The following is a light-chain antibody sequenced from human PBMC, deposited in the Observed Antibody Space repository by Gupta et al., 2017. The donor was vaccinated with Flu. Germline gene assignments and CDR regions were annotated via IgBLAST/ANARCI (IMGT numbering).Light chain of an antibody. CDR1: RGDIGGYDY. J-gene: IGLJ3*02. V-gene: IGLV2-14*01. Sequence: QSALTQPASVSGSPGQSITISCTGTRGDIGGYDYVSWYQQHPGKAPKLIMYAVNRRPSGVSNRFSGSTSGNTASPTIYGLQAEDEADYYCNSSKTRDAPSVFGGGTKLAVL. CDR3: NSSKTRDAPSV. CDR2: AVN.